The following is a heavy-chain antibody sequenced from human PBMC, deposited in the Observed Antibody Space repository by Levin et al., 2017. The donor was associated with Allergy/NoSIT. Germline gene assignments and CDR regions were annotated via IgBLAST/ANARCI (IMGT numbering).Heavy chain of an antibody. V-gene: IGHV1-46*01. D-gene: IGHD3-10*01. CDR2: INPSGGST. Sequence: ASVKVSCKASGYTFTSYYMHWVRQAPGQGLEWMGIINPSGGSTSYAQKFQGRVTMTRDTSTSTVYMELSSLRSEDTAVYYCARGPIWYYGSGSLNLKGLNYFDYWGQGTLVTVSS. J-gene: IGHJ4*02. CDR1: GYTFTSYY. CDR3: ARGPIWYYGSGSLNLKGLNYFDY.